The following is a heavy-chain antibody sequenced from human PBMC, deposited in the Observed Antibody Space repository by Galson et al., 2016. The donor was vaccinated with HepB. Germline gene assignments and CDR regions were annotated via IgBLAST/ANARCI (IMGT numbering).Heavy chain of an antibody. D-gene: IGHD2/OR15-2a*01. CDR1: GFTFSNYG. CDR3: ARRHEYCPPVGCSVDY. J-gene: IGHJ4*02. Sequence: SLRLSCAASGFTFSNYGMHWVRQAPGKGLEWVAADSMDGRRKFYADSVKGRFTISRDNSNSMLFLQMSSLRADDTAVYYCARRHEYCPPVGCSVDYWGQGTVVCVSS. V-gene: IGHV3-30*03. CDR2: DSMDGRRK.